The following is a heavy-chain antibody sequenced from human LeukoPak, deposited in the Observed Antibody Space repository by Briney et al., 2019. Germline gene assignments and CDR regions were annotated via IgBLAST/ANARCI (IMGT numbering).Heavy chain of an antibody. V-gene: IGHV4-34*01. D-gene: IGHD6-19*01. CDR1: GGSFSGYY. CDR3: ARGRNLIQRLVPYYFDY. Sequence: SETLSLTCAVYGGSFSGYYWSWIRQPPGKGLEWIGEINHSGSTNYNPSLKSRVTISVDTSKNQFSLKLSSVTAADTAVYYCARGRNLIQRLVPYYFDYWGQGTLVTVSS. J-gene: IGHJ4*02. CDR2: INHSGST.